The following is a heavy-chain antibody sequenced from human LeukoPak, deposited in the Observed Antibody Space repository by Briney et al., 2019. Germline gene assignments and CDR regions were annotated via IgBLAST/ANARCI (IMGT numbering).Heavy chain of an antibody. Sequence: PSQTLSLTCTVSGGSISSGSYYWSWIRQPAGKGLEWIGRIYTSGSTNYNPSLKSRVTISVDTSKNQFSLKLSSVTAADTAVYYCARGRLGKYYFDYWGQGILVTVSS. V-gene: IGHV4-61*02. J-gene: IGHJ4*02. CDR1: GGSISSGSYY. CDR3: ARGRLGKYYFDY. CDR2: IYTSGST. D-gene: IGHD3-16*01.